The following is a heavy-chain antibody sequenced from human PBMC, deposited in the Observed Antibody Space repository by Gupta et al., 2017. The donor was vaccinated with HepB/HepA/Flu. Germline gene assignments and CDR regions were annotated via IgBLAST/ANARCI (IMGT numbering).Heavy chain of an antibody. V-gene: IGHV3-23*05. Sequence: EVQMLESGGGLVQPGGSLRLSCAASGFRFSSYAISWVLQALGKGLEWVSALDNSGSYTYYADSAKGRFTISRDNSKGTLYLEMNSLTADDTAVYYCAKHSGVTRIGRYFDSWGQGTLVTVSS. CDR3: AKHSGVTRIGRYFDS. CDR1: GFRFSSYA. CDR2: LDNSGSYT. D-gene: IGHD3-3*01. J-gene: IGHJ4*02.